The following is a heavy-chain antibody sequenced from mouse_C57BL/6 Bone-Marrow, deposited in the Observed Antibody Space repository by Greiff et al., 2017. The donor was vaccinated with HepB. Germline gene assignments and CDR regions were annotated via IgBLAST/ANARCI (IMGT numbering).Heavy chain of an antibody. CDR3: ARSMGAWFAY. Sequence: EVKLMESGGGLVKPGGSLKLSCAASGFTFSDYGMHWVRQAPEKGLEWVAYISSGSSTNYYADTVKGRFTISRDNAKNTLCLQMTSLRSEDTAMYYCARSMGAWFAYWGQGTLVTVSA. J-gene: IGHJ3*01. CDR2: ISSGSSTN. D-gene: IGHD1-1*02. V-gene: IGHV5-17*01. CDR1: GFTFSDYG.